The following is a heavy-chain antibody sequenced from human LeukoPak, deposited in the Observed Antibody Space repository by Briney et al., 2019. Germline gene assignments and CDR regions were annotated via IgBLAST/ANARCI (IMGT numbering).Heavy chain of an antibody. CDR1: GGSISSYY. CDR2: IYTSGST. J-gene: IGHJ5*02. Sequence: SETLSLTCTVSGGSISSYYWSWIRQPAGKGLEWIGRIYTSGSTNYNPSLKSRVTMSVDTSKNQFSLKLSSVTAADTAVYYCARRDGYNLYNWFDPWGQGTLVTVSS. V-gene: IGHV4-4*07. D-gene: IGHD5-24*01. CDR3: ARRDGYNLYNWFDP.